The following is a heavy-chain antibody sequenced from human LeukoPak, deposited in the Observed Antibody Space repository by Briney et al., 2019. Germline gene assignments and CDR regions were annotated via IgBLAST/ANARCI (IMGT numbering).Heavy chain of an antibody. CDR3: AGRKSLWFGAGV. CDR2: IYYSGST. D-gene: IGHD3-10*01. V-gene: IGHV4-59*12. CDR1: GGSISSYY. Sequence: PSETLSLTCTVSGGSISSYYWSWIRQPPGKGLEWIGYIYYSGSTNYNPSLKSRVTISVDTSKNQFSLKLSSVTAADTAVYYCAGRKSLWFGAGVWGKGTTVTVSS. J-gene: IGHJ6*04.